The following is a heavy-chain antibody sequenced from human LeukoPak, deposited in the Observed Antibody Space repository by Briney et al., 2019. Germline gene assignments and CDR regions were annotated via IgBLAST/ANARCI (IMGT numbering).Heavy chain of an antibody. J-gene: IGHJ4*02. Sequence: SETLSLTCTVSGGSISSSSYYWGWIRQPPGKGLEWIGSIYYSGSTYYNPSLKSRVTISVDTSKNQFSLKLSSVTAADTAVYYCASCLNYYDSSGGFDYWGQGTLVTVSS. CDR1: GGSISSSSYY. D-gene: IGHD3-22*01. CDR3: ASCLNYYDSSGGFDY. V-gene: IGHV4-39*07. CDR2: IYYSGST.